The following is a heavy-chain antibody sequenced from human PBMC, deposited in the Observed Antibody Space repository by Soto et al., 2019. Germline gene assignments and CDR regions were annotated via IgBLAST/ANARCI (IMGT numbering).Heavy chain of an antibody. CDR1: GFSLSSYW. V-gene: IGHV3-7*01. CDR3: ARLSTSAGRRDLAC. J-gene: IGHJ4*02. Sequence: EVQLVESGGGLVQPGGSLRLSCAASGFSLSSYWMSWVRQAPGKGLEWVANMNQDGSESDYVGSVKGRFTFTRDNXXXXXXXXXXSLRAEDTAVYYCARLSTSAGRRDLACWGQGTLXTVSS. CDR2: MNQDGSES.